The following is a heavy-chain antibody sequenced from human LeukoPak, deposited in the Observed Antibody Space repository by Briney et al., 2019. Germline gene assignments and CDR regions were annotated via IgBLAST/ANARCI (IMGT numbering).Heavy chain of an antibody. V-gene: IGHV1-18*01. Sequence: ASVKVSCKASGGTFSSYAISWVRQAPGQGLEWMGWTSAYNVNTNYAQKLQGRVTMTTDTSTSTTYMELRSLRSDDTAVYYCAFSVAGYYYFDYWGQGTLVTVSS. CDR3: AFSVAGYYYFDY. CDR2: TSAYNVNT. CDR1: GGTFSSYA. J-gene: IGHJ4*02. D-gene: IGHD6-19*01.